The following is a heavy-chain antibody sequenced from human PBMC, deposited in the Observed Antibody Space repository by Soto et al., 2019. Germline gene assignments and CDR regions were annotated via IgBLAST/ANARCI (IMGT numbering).Heavy chain of an antibody. V-gene: IGHV4-31*03. J-gene: IGHJ6*02. CDR1: GDSVSGGYY. Sequence: QVQLQESGPGLVKPSQTLSLTCTVSGDSVSGGYYWSWVRQRPRKGLEWIGYVSPIGTPYYSPSLSSRVSISIDTSKSQLSLEVRSVTAADTAVYYCARDRGSYGMDVWGQGTKVTVSS. CDR3: ARDRGSYGMDV. CDR2: VSPIGTP.